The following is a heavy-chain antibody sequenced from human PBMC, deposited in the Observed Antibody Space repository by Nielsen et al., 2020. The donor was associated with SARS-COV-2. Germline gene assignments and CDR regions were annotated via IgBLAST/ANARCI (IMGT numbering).Heavy chain of an antibody. J-gene: IGHJ4*02. Sequence: SVKVSCKASGYTFTSYYMHWVRQAPGQGLEWMGGIIPIFGTANYAQKFQGRVTITADESTSTAYMELSSLRSEDTAVYYCASPGPYYYDSSGPFDYWGQGTLVTVSS. D-gene: IGHD3-22*01. V-gene: IGHV1-69*13. CDR2: IIPIFGTA. CDR3: ASPGPYYYDSSGPFDY. CDR1: GYTFTSYY.